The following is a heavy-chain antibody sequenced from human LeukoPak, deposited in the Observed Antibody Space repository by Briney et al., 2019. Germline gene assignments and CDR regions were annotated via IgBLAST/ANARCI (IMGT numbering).Heavy chain of an antibody. CDR2: ISGYSDYI. CDR3: ARAFDP. CDR1: GFTFTRYS. J-gene: IGHJ5*02. Sequence: GGSLRLSCAASGFTFTRYSMNWVRQAPGKGLEWVSSISGYSDYIFYADSVKDRFTISRDNAKNSLYLQMNSLRAEDTAVYYCARAFDPWGQGTLVTVSS. V-gene: IGHV3-21*01.